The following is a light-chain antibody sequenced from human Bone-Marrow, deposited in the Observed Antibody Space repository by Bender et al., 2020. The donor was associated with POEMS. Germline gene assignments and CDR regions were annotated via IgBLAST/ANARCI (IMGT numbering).Light chain of an antibody. CDR2: EVN. CDR1: SSDVGSYNL. CDR3: CSYAGSPTYVI. Sequence: QSVLTQPPSASGSPGQSITISCTGTSSDVGSYNLVSWYQQHPGKAPKLMIYEVNKRPSGVSNRFSASKSGNTASLTISGLQAEDEADYYCCSYAGSPTYVIFGGGTKLTVL. V-gene: IGLV2-23*02. J-gene: IGLJ2*01.